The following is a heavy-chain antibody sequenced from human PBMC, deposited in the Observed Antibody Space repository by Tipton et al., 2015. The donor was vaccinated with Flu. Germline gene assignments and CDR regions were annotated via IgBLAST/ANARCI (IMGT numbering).Heavy chain of an antibody. V-gene: IGHV3-23*01. CDR2: LNGGAENG. Sequence: SLRLSCVASGFSLQNYAMSWVRQAPGEALEWVSGLNGGAENGLQGDSVKGRFTMSRDNSKNAIYLQMTSLRDDDTAIYYCAKGPANWNLQWFDTWGQGVLVTVSS. D-gene: IGHD1-20*01. J-gene: IGHJ5*02. CDR1: GFSLQNYA. CDR3: AKGPANWNLQWFDT.